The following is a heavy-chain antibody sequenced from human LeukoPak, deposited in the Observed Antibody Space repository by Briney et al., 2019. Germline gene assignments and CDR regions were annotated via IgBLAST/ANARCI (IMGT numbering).Heavy chain of an antibody. CDR2: ISWNSGSI. D-gene: IGHD6-19*01. CDR3: AKVSSTAGTNY. Sequence: GGSLRLSCAASGFTFDDYAMHWVRQAPGKGLEWVSGISWNSGSIGYADSVKGRFTISRDNAKNSLYLQMNSLRAEDTALYYCAKVSSTAGTNYWGQGTLVTVSS. V-gene: IGHV3-9*01. CDR1: GFTFDDYA. J-gene: IGHJ4*02.